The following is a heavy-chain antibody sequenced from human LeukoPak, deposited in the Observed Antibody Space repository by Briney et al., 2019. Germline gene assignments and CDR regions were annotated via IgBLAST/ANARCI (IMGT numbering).Heavy chain of an antibody. CDR2: INHSGST. CDR1: GGSFSGYY. V-gene: IGHV4-34*01. Sequence: PSETLSLTCAVYGGSFSGYYWSWIRQPPGKGLEWIGEINHSGSTNYNPSLKSRVTMSVDTSKNQFSLKLSSVTAADTAVYYCARGCLGSYCWFDPWGQGTLVTVSS. J-gene: IGHJ5*02. CDR3: ARGCLGSYCWFDP. D-gene: IGHD3-10*01.